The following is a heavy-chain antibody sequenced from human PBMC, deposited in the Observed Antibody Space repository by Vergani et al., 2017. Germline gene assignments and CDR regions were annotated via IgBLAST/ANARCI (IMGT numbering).Heavy chain of an antibody. CDR1: GGSISSGDHC. CDR3: ARVDTXVPATSHFYYMDV. V-gene: IGHV4-31*11. J-gene: IGHJ6*03. D-gene: IGHD6-25*01. CDR2: IFYSGTT. Sequence: QVQLQESGPGVVKPSQTLSLTCAVSGGSISSGDHCWTWIRQRPGKGLEWIGYIFYSGTTYENPSLRSRLTISVDTSQNQFSLKLRSVTAADTAVYYCARVDTXVPATSHFYYMDVWGKGTTVVVSS.